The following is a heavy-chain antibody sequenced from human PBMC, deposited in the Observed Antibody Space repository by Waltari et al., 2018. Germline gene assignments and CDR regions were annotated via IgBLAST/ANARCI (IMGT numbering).Heavy chain of an antibody. V-gene: IGHV1-8*01. Sequence: QVQLVQSGAEVKKPGASVKVSCKASGYTFTSYDINWVRQATGQGLEWMGWMNPNSGNTGYAQKFQGRVTMTRNTSISTAYMELSSLRSEDTAVYYCARVYYDSSGYYYYYYGMDVWGQGTTVTVSS. CDR1: GYTFTSYD. J-gene: IGHJ6*02. CDR3: ARVYYDSSGYYYYYYGMDV. CDR2: MNPNSGNT. D-gene: IGHD3-22*01.